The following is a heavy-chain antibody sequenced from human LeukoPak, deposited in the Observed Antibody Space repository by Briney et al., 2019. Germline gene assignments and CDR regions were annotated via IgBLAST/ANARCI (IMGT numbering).Heavy chain of an antibody. V-gene: IGHV3-23*01. CDR3: AKDLAEAATSYGMDV. D-gene: IGHD2-15*01. CDR2: VSGSGGTT. Sequence: GGSVRLSCAATGFIFRGFAMSWVRQVPGKGLEWVSAVSGSGGTTYYAGSVKGRFTISRDNSKNTVYLQINNLRTEDTATYHCAKDLAEAATSYGMDVWGHGTSVTVSS. J-gene: IGHJ6*02. CDR1: GFIFRGFA.